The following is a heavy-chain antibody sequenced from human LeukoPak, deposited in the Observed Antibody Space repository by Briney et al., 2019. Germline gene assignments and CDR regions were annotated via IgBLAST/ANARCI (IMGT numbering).Heavy chain of an antibody. V-gene: IGHV3-21*01. CDR2: IGSSSSYI. CDR1: GFTFSSYS. D-gene: IGHD2-2*01. Sequence: GGSLRLSCAASGFTFSSYSMNWVRQAPGKGLEWVSSIGSSSSYIYYADSVKGRFTISRDNAKNSLYLQMNSLRAEDTAVYYCARGGYQLPLCDWGQGTLVTVSS. CDR3: ARGGYQLPLCD. J-gene: IGHJ4*02.